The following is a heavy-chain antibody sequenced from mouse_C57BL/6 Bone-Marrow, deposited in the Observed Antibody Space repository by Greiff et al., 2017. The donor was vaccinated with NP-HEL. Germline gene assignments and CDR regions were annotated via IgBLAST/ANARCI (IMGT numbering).Heavy chain of an antibody. V-gene: IGHV1-47*01. D-gene: IGHD1-1*01. CDR1: GYTFTTYP. CDR3: ARSRYYGSSSYWYFDV. J-gene: IGHJ1*03. Sequence: VKLMESGAELVKPGASVKMSCKASGYTFTTYPIEWMKQNHGKSLEWIGNFHPYNDDTKYNEKFKGKATLTVEKSSSTVYLELSRLTSDDSAVYYCARSRYYGSSSYWYFDVWGTGTTVTVSS. CDR2: FHPYNDDT.